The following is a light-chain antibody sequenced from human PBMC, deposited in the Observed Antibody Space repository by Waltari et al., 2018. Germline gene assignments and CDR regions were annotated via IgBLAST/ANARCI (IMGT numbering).Light chain of an antibody. CDR1: AGAVTESHY. CDR2: DTT. Sequence: QAVVTPEPSLTVSTGGTVTLTCGSSAGAVTESHYPYWFQQKPGQAPRTLIYDTTNKLSWTPARFSGSLLGGKAALTLSGAQPEDEAEYYCWLHYSGSVLFGGGTRLTVL. CDR3: WLHYSGSVL. V-gene: IGLV7-46*01. J-gene: IGLJ2*01.